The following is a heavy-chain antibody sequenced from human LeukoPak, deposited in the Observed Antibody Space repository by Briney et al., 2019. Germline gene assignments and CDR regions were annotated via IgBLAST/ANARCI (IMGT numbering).Heavy chain of an antibody. CDR3: ATTVTTSYWFDP. Sequence: PGGSLRLSCAAPGFTFSSYGMHWVRQAPGKGLEWVAFIRYDGSNKYYADSVKGRFTISRDNSKNTLYLQMNSLRAEDTAVYYCATTVTTSYWFDPWGQGTLVTVSS. J-gene: IGHJ5*02. D-gene: IGHD4-11*01. CDR2: IRYDGSNK. CDR1: GFTFSSYG. V-gene: IGHV3-30*02.